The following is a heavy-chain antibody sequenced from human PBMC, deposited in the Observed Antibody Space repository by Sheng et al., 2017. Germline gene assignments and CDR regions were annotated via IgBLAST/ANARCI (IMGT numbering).Heavy chain of an antibody. CDR3: ARYYDSGGYIDY. Sequence: QVQLQESGPGLVKPSETLSLTCTVSGGSVSSGSYYWSWIRQPPGKGLEWIGYMYYSGSTNYNPSLKSRVTISVDTSKNQFSLKLSSVTAADTAVYYCARYYDSGGYIDYWGQGTLVTVSS. D-gene: IGHD3-22*01. V-gene: IGHV4-61*01. CDR2: MYYSGST. CDR1: GGSVSSGSYY. J-gene: IGHJ4*02.